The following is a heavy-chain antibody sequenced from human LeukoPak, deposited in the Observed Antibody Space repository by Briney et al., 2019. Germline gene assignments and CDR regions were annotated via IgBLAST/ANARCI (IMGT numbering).Heavy chain of an antibody. CDR3: ARGPSKGSCCYHLDY. CDR2: ISGDGGST. J-gene: IGHJ4*02. Sequence: GGSLRLSCAASGFTFSSSAMHWVRQAPGNGLEYVSAISGDGGSTYYANSVKGRFTISRDNSKNTVYLQMGSLRVEDLAVYYCARGPSKGSCCYHLDYWGQGTLVTVSS. V-gene: IGHV3-64*01. D-gene: IGHD2-2*01. CDR1: GFTFSSSA.